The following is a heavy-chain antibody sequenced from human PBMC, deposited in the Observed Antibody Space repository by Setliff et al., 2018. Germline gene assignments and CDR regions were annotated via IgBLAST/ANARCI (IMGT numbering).Heavy chain of an antibody. J-gene: IGHJ3*02. CDR1: GYTFAKYG. CDR2: ISGYYSYT. Sequence: ASVKVSCKAFGYTFAKYGTSWVRQAPGQGLEWMGWISGYYSYTVYAQKLQGRVTLTTDTSTGTAYMEVRSLRSDDTAQYYCVRDRAAIAVGPSTAVIDIWGQGTTVTVSS. D-gene: IGHD6-19*01. CDR3: VRDRAAIAVGPSTAVIDI. V-gene: IGHV1-18*01.